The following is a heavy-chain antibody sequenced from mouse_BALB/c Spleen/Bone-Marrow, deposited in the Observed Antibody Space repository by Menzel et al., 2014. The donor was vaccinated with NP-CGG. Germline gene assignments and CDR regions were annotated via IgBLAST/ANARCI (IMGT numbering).Heavy chain of an antibody. D-gene: IGHD2-14*01. CDR2: ISSYYGDA. CDR1: GYTFTDYA. V-gene: IGHV1S137*01. J-gene: IGHJ4*01. CDR3: ARSGKVRNAMDY. Sequence: QVHVKQSGAELVRPGVSVKISCKGSGYTFTDYAIHWVKQSHAKSLEWIGLISSYYGDASYNQKFKGKATMTVEKSSSTAYMDLARLTSEDSAIYYCARSGKVRNAMDYWGQGTPVTVSS.